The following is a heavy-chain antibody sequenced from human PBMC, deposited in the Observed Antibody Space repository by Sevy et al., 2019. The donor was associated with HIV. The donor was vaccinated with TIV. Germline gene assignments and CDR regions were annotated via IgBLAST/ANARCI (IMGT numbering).Heavy chain of an antibody. D-gene: IGHD1-26*01. CDR3: ARDRSVSYHVSDNWFDP. J-gene: IGHJ5*02. CDR2: IKSDGSST. Sequence: GGSLRLSCAASGFTFSSYWMHWVRQVPGKGLVWVSRIKSDGSSTSYADSVKGRFTISRDNAKNTLYLQMNSLRAEDTAVYYCARDRSVSYHVSDNWFDPWGQGTLVTVSS. CDR1: GFTFSSYW. V-gene: IGHV3-74*01.